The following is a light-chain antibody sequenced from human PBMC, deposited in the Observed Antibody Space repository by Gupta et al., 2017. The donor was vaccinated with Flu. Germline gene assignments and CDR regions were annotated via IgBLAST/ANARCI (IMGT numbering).Light chain of an antibody. Sequence: QSALTQPAPVSGSPRQSITIPCTGTSSDVGNYNLVSWYQQHPGKAPKLMIYEVSKRPSGVSNRFSGSKSGNTASLTISGLQAEDEADYYCYSYAGSTTLGVFGAGTKVTVL. J-gene: IGLJ1*01. CDR3: YSYAGSTTLGV. CDR2: EVS. V-gene: IGLV2-23*02. CDR1: SSDVGNYNL.